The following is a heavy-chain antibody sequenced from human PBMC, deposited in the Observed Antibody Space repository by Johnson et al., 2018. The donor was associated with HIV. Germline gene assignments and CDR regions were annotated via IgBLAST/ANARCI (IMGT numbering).Heavy chain of an antibody. V-gene: IGHV3-53*01. CDR1: GFTFSDYY. D-gene: IGHD2-15*01. CDR3: AKGGRGLAFDI. Sequence: VQLVESGGGVVQPGRSLRLSCAASGFTFSDYYMSWVRQAPGKGLEWVSVIYSGGSTYYADSVKGRFTISRDNSKNTLYLQMNSLRAEETAVYYCAKGGRGLAFDIWGQGTMVTVSS. J-gene: IGHJ3*02. CDR2: IYSGGST.